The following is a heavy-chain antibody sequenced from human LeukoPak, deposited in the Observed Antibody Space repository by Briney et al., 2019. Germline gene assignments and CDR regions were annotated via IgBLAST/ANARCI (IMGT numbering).Heavy chain of an antibody. D-gene: IGHD3-10*01. Sequence: RPGGSLRLSCAASGFTFHDYDMSWVRNSPGKGLEWVSGINWNGDRKGYADSVKGRFTISRDNAKKSLYLQMNSLRAEDTALYYCARRDYYGSGSPDLGGQGTLVTVSS. CDR1: GFTFHDYD. CDR3: ARRDYYGSGSPDL. CDR2: INWNGDRK. V-gene: IGHV3-20*04. J-gene: IGHJ4*02.